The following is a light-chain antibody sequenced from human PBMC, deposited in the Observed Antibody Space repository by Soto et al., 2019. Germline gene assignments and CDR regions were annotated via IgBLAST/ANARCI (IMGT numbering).Light chain of an antibody. Sequence: QSVLTQSPSASGTPGQRVTISCSGSSSNIGSNYVNWYQQLPGTTPTILIYRNNQRPSGVADRFSGSKSGTSASLAISGRQSADDAEYYCAAWDDSLNSVVFGGGTKLTVL. CDR2: RNN. V-gene: IGLV1-44*01. J-gene: IGLJ2*01. CDR1: SSNIGSNY. CDR3: AAWDDSLNSVV.